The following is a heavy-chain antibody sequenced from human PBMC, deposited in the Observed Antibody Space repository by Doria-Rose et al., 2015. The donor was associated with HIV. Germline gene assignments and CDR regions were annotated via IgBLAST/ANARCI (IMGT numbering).Heavy chain of an antibody. CDR3: ARIKSSRWYHKYYFDF. D-gene: IGHD6-13*01. J-gene: IGHJ4*02. CDR2: IFSDDDR. Sequence: SGPVLVKPTETLTLTCTVSGVSLSSPGMGVSWIRQPPGKALEWLANIFSDDDRSYKTSLKSRLTISRGTSKSQVVLTTTDMDPVDTATYYCARIKSSRWYHKYYFDFWGQGTLAIVSA. V-gene: IGHV2-26*01. CDR1: GVSLSSPGMG.